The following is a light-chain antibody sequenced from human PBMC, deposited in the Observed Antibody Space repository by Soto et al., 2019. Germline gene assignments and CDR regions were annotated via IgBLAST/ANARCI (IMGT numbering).Light chain of an antibody. CDR3: QKYNNWPRT. V-gene: IGKV3-15*01. J-gene: IGKJ1*01. Sequence: EIVVTQSPATLSVSPGERATLSCRASQSVSSNLAWYQQKPGQAPRLLIYGASTRATGIPARFSGSGSGTEFTLTISSLQSEDFAVYYCQKYNNWPRTFGQGTKADIK. CDR1: QSVSSN. CDR2: GAS.